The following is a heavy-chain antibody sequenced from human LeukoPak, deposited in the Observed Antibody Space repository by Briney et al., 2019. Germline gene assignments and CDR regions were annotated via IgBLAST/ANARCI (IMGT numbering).Heavy chain of an antibody. D-gene: IGHD3-10*01. CDR3: AKIFPRKRTMVRGALDY. CDR2: ISGNGDIT. V-gene: IGHV3-23*01. J-gene: IGHJ4*02. Sequence: GGSLRLSCAASRFTFNTYAVNWVRQAPGKGLEWVSAISGNGDITYYADSVRGRFTISRDNSKNTLYLQMNSLRAEDTAVYYCAKIFPRKRTMVRGALDYWGQGTLVTVSS. CDR1: RFTFNTYA.